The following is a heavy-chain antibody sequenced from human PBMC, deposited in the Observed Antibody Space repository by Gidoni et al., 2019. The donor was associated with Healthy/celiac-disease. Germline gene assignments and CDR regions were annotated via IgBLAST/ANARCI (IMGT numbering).Heavy chain of an antibody. CDR3: AKISLTIFGDAFDI. CDR1: GFTFDDYA. J-gene: IGHJ3*02. V-gene: IGHV3-9*01. Sequence: EVQLVESGGGLVQPGRSLRLSCAASGFTFDDYAMHWVRQAPGKGLEWVSGISWNSGSIGYADSVKGRFTISRDNAKNSLYLQMNSLRAEDTALYYCAKISLTIFGDAFDIWGQGTMVTVSS. D-gene: IGHD3-3*01. CDR2: ISWNSGSI.